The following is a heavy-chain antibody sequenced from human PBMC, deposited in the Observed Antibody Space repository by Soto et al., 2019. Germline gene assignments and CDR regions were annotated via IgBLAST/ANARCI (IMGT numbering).Heavy chain of an antibody. J-gene: IGHJ3*02. CDR2: IIPIFGTA. CDR3: ASPYYDFWSDAFDI. Sequence: GASVKVSCKASGGTFSSYAISWVRQAPGQGLEWMGGIIPIFGTANYAQKFQGRVTITADESTSTAYMELSSLRSEDTAVYYCASPYYDFWSDAFDIWGQGTMVTVSS. D-gene: IGHD3-3*01. CDR1: GGTFSSYA. V-gene: IGHV1-69*13.